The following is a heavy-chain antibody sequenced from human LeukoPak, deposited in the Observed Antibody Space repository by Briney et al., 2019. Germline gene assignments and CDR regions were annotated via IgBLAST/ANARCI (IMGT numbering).Heavy chain of an antibody. CDR3: ATTGTGQEPGRYGGLGI. CDR1: GYTLTELS. D-gene: IGHD3-16*01. V-gene: IGHV1-24*01. Sequence: ASVKVSRKVSGYTLTELSMHWVRQAPGKGLEWMGGFDPEDGETIYAQKFQGRVTMTEDTSTDTAYMELSSLRSEDTAVYYCATTGTGQEPGRYGGLGIWGQGTMVTASS. J-gene: IGHJ3*02. CDR2: FDPEDGET.